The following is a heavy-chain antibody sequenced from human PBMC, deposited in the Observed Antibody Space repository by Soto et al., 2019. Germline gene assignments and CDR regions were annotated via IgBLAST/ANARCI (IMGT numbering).Heavy chain of an antibody. D-gene: IGHD6-19*01. Sequence: QVQLVESGGGVVQPGRSLRLSCAASGFTFSSYGMHWVRQAPCKGLEWVAVILYDGSNKYYADSVKGRFTISRDNSKNTLYLQMNSLRAEDTAVYYCAKDMAAVVGPIDYWGQGTLVTVSS. CDR3: AKDMAAVVGPIDY. J-gene: IGHJ4*02. CDR2: ILYDGSNK. V-gene: IGHV3-30*18. CDR1: GFTFSSYG.